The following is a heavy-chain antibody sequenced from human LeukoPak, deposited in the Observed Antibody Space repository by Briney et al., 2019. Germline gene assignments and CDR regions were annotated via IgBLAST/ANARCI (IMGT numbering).Heavy chain of an antibody. Sequence: PGGSLRLSCVASGFTFSTYAMSWVRQAPGKGLEWVSAISGSGGSTYYADSVKGRFTISRDNSKNTLYLQMNSLRAEDTAVYYCAKCVSTTYYYDSSGYRDAFDIWGQGTMVTVSS. V-gene: IGHV3-23*01. CDR2: ISGSGGST. D-gene: IGHD3-22*01. CDR1: GFTFSTYA. J-gene: IGHJ3*02. CDR3: AKCVSTTYYYDSSGYRDAFDI.